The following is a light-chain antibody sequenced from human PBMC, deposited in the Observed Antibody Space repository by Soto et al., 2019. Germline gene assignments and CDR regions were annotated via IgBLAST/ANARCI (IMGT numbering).Light chain of an antibody. CDR3: QQRQYWPPIT. CDR1: LNVNSY. V-gene: IGKV3-11*01. J-gene: IGKJ5*01. Sequence: VLTQSPATLSLSPGERATLSCRASLNVNSYLAWYQQKPGQAPRLLIYDASNRAAGIPARFSGSGSGTDFTHTISSLEPEDFAIYYCQQRQYWPPITFGQGTRLEIK. CDR2: DAS.